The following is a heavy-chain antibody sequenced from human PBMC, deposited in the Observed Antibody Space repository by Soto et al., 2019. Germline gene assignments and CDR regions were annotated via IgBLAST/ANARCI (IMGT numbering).Heavy chain of an antibody. CDR3: ARSPIGTYSFKS. Sequence: GGSLRLSCAASGFTFSSYAMTWVRQAPGKGLEWVSAISGSGGSTYYADSVKGRFTISRDNSKNTLYLQMNSLRAEDTAVYYCARSPIGTYSFKSWGQGTLVTVSS. CDR1: GFTFSSYA. J-gene: IGHJ4*02. CDR2: ISGSGGST. D-gene: IGHD1-26*01. V-gene: IGHV3-23*01.